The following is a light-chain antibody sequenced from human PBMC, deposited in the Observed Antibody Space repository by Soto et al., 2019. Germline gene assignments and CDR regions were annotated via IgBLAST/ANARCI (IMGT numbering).Light chain of an antibody. V-gene: IGLV8-61*01. CDR2: STN. Sequence: QTVVTQEPSFSVSPGGTVTLTCGLTSGSVLTSHYTSWFHQTPGQPPRTLIYSTNSRSPGVPDRFSGSILGNKGALTITGAQADDEGDYYCVLYIGTGRVFGGGTQLTVL. J-gene: IGLJ7*01. CDR1: SGSVLTSHY. CDR3: VLYIGTGRV.